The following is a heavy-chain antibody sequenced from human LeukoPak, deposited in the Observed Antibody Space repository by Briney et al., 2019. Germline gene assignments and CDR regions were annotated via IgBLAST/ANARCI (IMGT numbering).Heavy chain of an antibody. CDR1: GGTFSSYT. Sequence: SVKVSCKASGGTFSSYTISWVRQAPGQGLEWMGRIIPILGIANYAQKFQGRVTITADKSTSTAYMELSSLRSEYTAVYYCARYCSGGSCYYYYYGMDVWGQGTTVTVSS. J-gene: IGHJ6*02. D-gene: IGHD2-15*01. CDR2: IIPILGIA. CDR3: ARYCSGGSCYYYYYGMDV. V-gene: IGHV1-69*02.